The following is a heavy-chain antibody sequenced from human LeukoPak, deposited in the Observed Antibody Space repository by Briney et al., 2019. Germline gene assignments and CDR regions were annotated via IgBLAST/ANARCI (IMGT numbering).Heavy chain of an antibody. Sequence: GGSLRLSCAASGFTFDNYAINWVREAPGTGLEWVSAISGSGASTYYADSVKGRFTISRDNSKNTLYLQMNSLRVEDTAVYYCTKAIWSGHLGGQGGYLDYWGQGTLVTVSS. D-gene: IGHD3-3*01. V-gene: IGHV3-23*01. J-gene: IGHJ4*02. CDR1: GFTFDNYA. CDR3: TKAIWSGHLGGQGGYLDY. CDR2: ISGSGAST.